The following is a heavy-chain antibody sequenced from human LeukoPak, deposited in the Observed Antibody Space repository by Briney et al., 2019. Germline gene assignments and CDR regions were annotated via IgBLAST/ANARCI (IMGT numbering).Heavy chain of an antibody. CDR3: AREGVAARPDRPYFDY. CDR1: GFTFSSYA. J-gene: IGHJ4*02. V-gene: IGHV3-30-3*01. CDR2: ISYDGSNK. D-gene: IGHD6-6*01. Sequence: PGGSLRLSCAASGFTFSSYAMHWVRQAPGKGLEWVAVISYDGSNKYYADSVKGRFTISRDNSKNTLYLQMSSLRAEDTAVYYCAREGVAARPDRPYFDYWGQGTLVTVSS.